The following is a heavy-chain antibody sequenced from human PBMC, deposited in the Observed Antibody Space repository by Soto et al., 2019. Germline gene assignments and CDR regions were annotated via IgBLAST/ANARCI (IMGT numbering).Heavy chain of an antibody. CDR1: GFTFRSYG. Sequence: GGSLRLSCAASGFTFRSYGMHWVRQAPGKGLEWVAVIPYDGSNKYYADSVKGRFTISRDNSKNTLYLQMNSLRAEDTAVYYCAKDFGYSYGYRYYGMDVWGQGTTVTVSS. CDR2: IPYDGSNK. CDR3: AKDFGYSYGYRYYGMDV. V-gene: IGHV3-30*18. D-gene: IGHD5-18*01. J-gene: IGHJ6*02.